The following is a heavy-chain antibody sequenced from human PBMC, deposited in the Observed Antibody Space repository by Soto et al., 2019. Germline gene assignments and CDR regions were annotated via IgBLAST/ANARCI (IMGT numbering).Heavy chain of an antibody. D-gene: IGHD3-10*01. J-gene: IGHJ6*02. Sequence: QVQLVQSGAAVKKPGSSVKVSCKASGGTFSSYAISWVRQAPGQGLEWMGGIIPIFGTANYAQKFQGRVTITADESTSTAYMELSSLRSEDTAVYYCASNPSTMVTGYYYGMDVWGQGTTVTGSS. CDR3: ASNPSTMVTGYYYGMDV. CDR1: GGTFSSYA. CDR2: IIPIFGTA. V-gene: IGHV1-69*12.